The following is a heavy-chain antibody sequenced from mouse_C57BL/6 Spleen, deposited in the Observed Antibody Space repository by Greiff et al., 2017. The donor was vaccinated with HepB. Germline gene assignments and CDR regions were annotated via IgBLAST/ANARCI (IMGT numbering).Heavy chain of an antibody. CDR2: INPNNGGT. CDR3: ARSSNGAHWYFDV. Sequence: EVQLVESGPELVKPGASVKIPCKASGYTFTDYNMDWVKQSHGKSLEWIGDINPNNGGTIYNQKFKGKATLTVDKSSSTAYMELRSLTSEDTAVYYCARSSNGAHWYFDVWGTVTTVTVSS. CDR1: GYTFTDYN. V-gene: IGHV1-18*01. J-gene: IGHJ1*03. D-gene: IGHD2-5*01.